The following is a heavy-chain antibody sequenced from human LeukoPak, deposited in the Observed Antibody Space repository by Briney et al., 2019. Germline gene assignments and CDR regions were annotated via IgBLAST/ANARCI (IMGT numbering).Heavy chain of an antibody. CDR3: ARHETGPYFDY. CDR2: IYPGDSDT. CDR1: GYSFTTYW. V-gene: IGHV5-51*01. D-gene: IGHD1-1*01. Sequence: GESLKISCNGSGYSFTTYWIGWVRQMPGKGLEWMGIIYPGDSDTRYSPSFQGQVTISADRSISTAYLQWSSLKASDTAMYYCARHETGPYFDYWGQGTLVTVSS. J-gene: IGHJ4*02.